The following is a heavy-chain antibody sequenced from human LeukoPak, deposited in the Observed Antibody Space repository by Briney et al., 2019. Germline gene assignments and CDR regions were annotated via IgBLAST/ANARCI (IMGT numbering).Heavy chain of an antibody. CDR3: ARSYDSSGYYYYYYYYGMDV. CDR2: IYYSGST. V-gene: IGHV4-59*08. D-gene: IGHD3-22*01. Sequence: TSETLSLTCTVSGDSITTYYWSWIRQPPGKGLEYIGYIYYSGSTNYNPSLKSRVTISVDTSKNQFSLKLSSVTAADTAVYYCARSYDSSGYYYYYYYYGMDVWGQGTTVTVSS. CDR1: GDSITTYY. J-gene: IGHJ6*02.